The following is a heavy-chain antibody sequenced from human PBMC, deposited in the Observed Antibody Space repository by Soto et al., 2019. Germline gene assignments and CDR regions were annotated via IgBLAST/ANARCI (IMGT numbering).Heavy chain of an antibody. J-gene: IGHJ4*02. V-gene: IGHV1-2*02. Sequence: ASVKVSCKASGYTFTGYYMHWVRQAPGQGLEWMGWISPASGDTTYAQKFQGRVTMTRDTSISTAYMELIRLTSDDTAVYSCARGEYRYGQYCFDSWGQGTLVTVSS. D-gene: IGHD5-18*01. CDR1: GYTFTGYY. CDR2: ISPASGDT. CDR3: ARGEYRYGQYCFDS.